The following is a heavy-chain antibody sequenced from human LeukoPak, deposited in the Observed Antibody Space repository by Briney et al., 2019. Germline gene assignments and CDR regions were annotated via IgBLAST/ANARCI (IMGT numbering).Heavy chain of an antibody. CDR1: GFTFSSYG. D-gene: IGHD1-1*01. V-gene: IGHV3-30*02. J-gene: IGHJ3*02. Sequence: PGGSLRLSCAASGFTFSSYGMHWVRQAPGKGLEWVAFIRYDGSNKYYADSVKGRFTISRDSSKNTLYLQMNSLRAEDTAVYYCAKGEIELEPERLAPRPYAFDIWGQGTMVTVSS. CDR3: AKGEIELEPERLAPRPYAFDI. CDR2: IRYDGSNK.